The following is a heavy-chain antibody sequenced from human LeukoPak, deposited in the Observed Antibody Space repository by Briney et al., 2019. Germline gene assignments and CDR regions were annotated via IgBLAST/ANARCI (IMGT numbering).Heavy chain of an antibody. Sequence: KASETLSLTCSISGGSISINNFWWGWIRQSPGKAMEWVGSVYYSGSTYYNPSLTRRLTMSVDTSKNQFSLKLTSLTAADTAVYYCARATSFGLMNSDNWGQGTLVIVSS. D-gene: IGHD2-8*01. CDR2: VYYSGST. J-gene: IGHJ4*02. CDR3: ARATSFGLMNSDN. CDR1: GGSISINNFW. V-gene: IGHV4-39*07.